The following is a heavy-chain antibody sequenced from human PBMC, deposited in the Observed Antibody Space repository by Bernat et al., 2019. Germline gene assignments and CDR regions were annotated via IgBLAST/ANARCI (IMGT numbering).Heavy chain of an antibody. D-gene: IGHD4-17*01. J-gene: IGHJ4*02. CDR2: ISYDGSNK. Sequence: LVESGGGVVQPGRSLRLSCAASGFTFSSYAMHWVRQAPGKGLEWVAVISYDGSNKYYADSVKGRFTISRDNSKNTLYLQMNSLRAEDTAVYYCASQFYGDEYYFDYWGQGTLVTVSS. CDR3: ASQFYGDEYYFDY. CDR1: GFTFSSYA. V-gene: IGHV3-30-3*01.